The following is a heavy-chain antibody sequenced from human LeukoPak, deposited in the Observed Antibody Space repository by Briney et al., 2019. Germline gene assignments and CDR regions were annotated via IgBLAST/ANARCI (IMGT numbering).Heavy chain of an antibody. V-gene: IGHV4-39*07. CDR1: GDSISSANYY. Sequence: NPSETLSLTCTVSGDSISSANYYWGWVRQPPGKGLGWIGSIYFSGSTYYNPSLKSRVTISVETSKVQFSLKLSSVTAADTAVYYCARDSCSSTSCRKKFDNWGQGTLVTVSS. J-gene: IGHJ4*02. D-gene: IGHD2-2*01. CDR3: ARDSCSSTSCRKKFDN. CDR2: IYFSGST.